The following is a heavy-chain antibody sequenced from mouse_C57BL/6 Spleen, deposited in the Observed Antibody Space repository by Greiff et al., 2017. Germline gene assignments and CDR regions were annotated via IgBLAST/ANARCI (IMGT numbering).Heavy chain of an antibody. Sequence: EVQRVESGPGLVKPSQSLSLTCSVTGYSITSGYYWNWIRQFPGNKLEWMGYISYDGSNNYNPSLKNRISITRDTSKNQFFLKLNSVTTEDTATYYCASPYSNWYWFAYWGQGTLVTVSA. D-gene: IGHD2-5*01. CDR1: GYSITSGYY. J-gene: IGHJ3*01. CDR3: ASPYSNWYWFAY. CDR2: ISYDGSN. V-gene: IGHV3-6*01.